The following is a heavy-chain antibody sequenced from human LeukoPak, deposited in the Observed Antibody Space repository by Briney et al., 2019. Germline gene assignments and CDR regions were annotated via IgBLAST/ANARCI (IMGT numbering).Heavy chain of an antibody. D-gene: IGHD2-15*01. V-gene: IGHV5-51*01. CDR1: GYSINNYW. CDR2: IYPADSDI. Sequence: GKSLKISCKGSGYSINNYWIGWVRQMPGKGLEWMGIIYPADSDIRYSPSFQGQVTISADKSISTAYLRWSSLKASDTAMYYCARQEYCSGGSCYTWFDPWGQGTLVTVSS. J-gene: IGHJ5*02. CDR3: ARQEYCSGGSCYTWFDP.